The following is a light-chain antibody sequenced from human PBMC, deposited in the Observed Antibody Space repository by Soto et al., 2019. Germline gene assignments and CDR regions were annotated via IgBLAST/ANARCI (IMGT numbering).Light chain of an antibody. CDR2: GAS. Sequence: ESVLTQSPGTLSLSPGERATLSCRASQSLTSSYLAWYQQKPGQAPRLLIYGASSRATGIPDRFSGSGSGTDFTLTISRLEPEDFAVYYCQQYGSSPSLTFGGGTKVDI. J-gene: IGKJ4*01. CDR3: QQYGSSPSLT. V-gene: IGKV3-20*01. CDR1: QSLTSSY.